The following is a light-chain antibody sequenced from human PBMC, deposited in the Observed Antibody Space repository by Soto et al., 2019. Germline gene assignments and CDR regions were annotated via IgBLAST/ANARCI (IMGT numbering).Light chain of an antibody. CDR3: SSYTSSSTWV. CDR2: DVS. V-gene: IGLV2-14*03. CDR1: SSDFGTYNF. Sequence: QSALTQPASVSGSPGQSITFSCTGTSSDFGTYNFVSWYQQHPGKAPKLIIYDVSNRPSGVSNRFSGSKSGNTASLTISGLQAEDEADYYCSSYTSSSTWVFGTGTKLTVL. J-gene: IGLJ1*01.